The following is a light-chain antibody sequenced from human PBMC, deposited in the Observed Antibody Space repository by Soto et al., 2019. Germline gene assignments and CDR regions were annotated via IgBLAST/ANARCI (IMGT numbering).Light chain of an antibody. CDR2: AAS. V-gene: IGKV1-39*01. CDR3: QQSYSTPRT. CDR1: QSISTS. Sequence: DIQMPQSPSSLSASEGDRVTITCRASQSISTSLNWYQQKPGKAPKVLIYAASSLQRGVPSRFSGSGSGTDFTLTISSLQPEDFATYYCQQSYSTPRTFGQGTRLEIK. J-gene: IGKJ5*01.